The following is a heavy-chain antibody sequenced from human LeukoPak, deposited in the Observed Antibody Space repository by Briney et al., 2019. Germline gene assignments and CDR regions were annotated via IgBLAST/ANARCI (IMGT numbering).Heavy chain of an antibody. CDR2: TRNKAKGHTT. D-gene: IGHD3-22*01. V-gene: IGHV3-72*01. CDR1: GLSFSDYY. Sequence: GSLRLFCEVSGLSFSDYYIDWVRQAPGRGLDWVGLTRNKAKGHTTEYAASLEGRFTISRDGSKNSVYLQMNSLKIEDTAVYYCTRVGYYDRNGDSVDALDIWGQGTWVTVSS. J-gene: IGHJ3*02. CDR3: TRVGYYDRNGDSVDALDI.